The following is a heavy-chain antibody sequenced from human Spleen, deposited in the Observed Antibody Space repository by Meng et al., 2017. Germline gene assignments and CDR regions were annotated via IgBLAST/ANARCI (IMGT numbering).Heavy chain of an antibody. D-gene: IGHD3-22*01. V-gene: IGHV3-30*04. CDR2: ISYDGSNK. J-gene: IGHJ4*02. CDR3: ARTSYYYDRENPLFDY. Sequence: GGSLRLSCAASGFTFSSYAMHRVRQAPGKGLEWVAVISYDGSNKYYADSVKGRFTISRDNSKNTLYLQMNSLRAEDTAVYYCARTSYYYDRENPLFDYWGQGTLVTVSS. CDR1: GFTFSSYA.